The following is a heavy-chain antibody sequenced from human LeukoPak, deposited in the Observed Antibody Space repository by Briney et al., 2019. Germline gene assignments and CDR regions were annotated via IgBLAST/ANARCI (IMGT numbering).Heavy chain of an antibody. J-gene: IGHJ4*02. CDR2: IKEDGSEK. V-gene: IGHV3-7*01. CDR1: GFTFSNYW. D-gene: IGHD6-19*01. Sequence: PGGSLRLSCVASGFTFSNYWMGWVRQTPGKGLEWVANIKEDGSEKFYVDSVKGRFTISRDNAKNSLYLQVNSLRVEDTALYYCTRDGSGWSNYWGQGTPVTASS. CDR3: TRDGSGWSNY.